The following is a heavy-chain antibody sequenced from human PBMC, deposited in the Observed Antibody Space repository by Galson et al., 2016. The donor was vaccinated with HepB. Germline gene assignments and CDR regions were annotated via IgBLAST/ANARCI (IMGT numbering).Heavy chain of an antibody. CDR3: ARGIVGDPFDS. CDR2: IYYTGGT. Sequence: SETLSLTCTVSDDSINSSSYHWGWIRQPPGKGLEWIGSIYYTGGTQYNPSLKSRVTMSIDRSKNQFSLNLSSVTAADTAVFYCARGIVGDPFDSWGQGTLVTVSS. CDR1: DDSINSSSYH. J-gene: IGHJ4*02. V-gene: IGHV4-39*01. D-gene: IGHD1-26*01.